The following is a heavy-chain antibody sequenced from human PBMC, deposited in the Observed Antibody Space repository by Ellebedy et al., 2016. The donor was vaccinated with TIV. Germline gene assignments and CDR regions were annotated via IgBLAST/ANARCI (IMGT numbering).Heavy chain of an antibody. CDR3: VRVVPGGASFDS. CDR2: IYYSGSS. CDR1: GASVTSYY. Sequence: MPSETLSLTCSVSGASVTSYYWSWIRQAPGKGLEWIGWIYYSGSSHYNPSLKSRVTISVDTYKNQFSLNLSSVRAADTAVYYCVRVVPGGASFDSWGQGTLVTVSS. J-gene: IGHJ4*02. V-gene: IGHV4-59*02. D-gene: IGHD2-8*02.